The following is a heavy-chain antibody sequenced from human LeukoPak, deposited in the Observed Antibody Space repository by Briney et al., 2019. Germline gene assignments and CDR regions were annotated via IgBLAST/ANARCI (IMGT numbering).Heavy chain of an antibody. Sequence: SETLSLXCTVSGGSISSYYWSWIRQTAGKGLESIGRIYTSGSTNYNPSLKSRVTMSVDTSKNQFSLKLSSVTAADTAVYYCAREGLNYDILTGYFPDYWGQGTPVTVSS. D-gene: IGHD3-9*01. J-gene: IGHJ4*02. CDR1: GGSISSYY. V-gene: IGHV4-4*07. CDR2: IYTSGST. CDR3: AREGLNYDILTGYFPDY.